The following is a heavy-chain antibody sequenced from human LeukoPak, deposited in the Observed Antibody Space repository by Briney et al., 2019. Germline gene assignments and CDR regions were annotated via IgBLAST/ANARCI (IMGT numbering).Heavy chain of an antibody. V-gene: IGHV3-23*01. D-gene: IGHD2-2*01. CDR2: ISDSGGST. J-gene: IGHJ4*02. Sequence: PGGSLRLSCVASGFAFSTYAMTWVRQAPGKGLEWVSDISDSGGSTDYADSVKGRFTISRDNSKNTLYLLMDSLRVDDTAVYYCANWARDCSSYNCFPDYWGQGTLVTVSS. CDR1: GFAFSTYA. CDR3: ANWARDCSSYNCFPDY.